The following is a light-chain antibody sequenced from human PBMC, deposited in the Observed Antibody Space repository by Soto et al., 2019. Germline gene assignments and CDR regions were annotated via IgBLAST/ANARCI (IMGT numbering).Light chain of an antibody. CDR1: QSVGSY. Sequence: VLTQSPANPSLSPGESAALSCRASQSVGSYLAWLQQVPGQAPRLLIYDATNRANGIPAKFRGSGSGTDFTLTISSLEPEDFALYFCLQRASWPHTFGPGTKVEIK. J-gene: IGKJ3*01. CDR3: LQRASWPHT. CDR2: DAT. V-gene: IGKV3-11*01.